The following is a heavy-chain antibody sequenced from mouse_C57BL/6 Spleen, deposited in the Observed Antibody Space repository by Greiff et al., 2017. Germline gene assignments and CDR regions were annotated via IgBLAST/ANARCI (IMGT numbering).Heavy chain of an antibody. J-gene: IGHJ4*01. D-gene: IGHD1-1*01. CDR1: GYAFSSYW. V-gene: IGHV1-80*01. Sequence: VQLQQSGAELVKPGASVKISCKASGYAFSSYWMNWVKQRPGKGLEWIGQIYPGDGDTNYNGKFKGKATLTADKSSSTAYMQLSSLTSEDSAVYFCARGHYYGSSSYYYAMDYWGQGTSVTVSS. CDR2: IYPGDGDT. CDR3: ARGHYYGSSSYYYAMDY.